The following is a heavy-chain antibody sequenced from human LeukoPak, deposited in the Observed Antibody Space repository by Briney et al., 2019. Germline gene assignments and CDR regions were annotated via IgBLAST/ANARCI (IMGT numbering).Heavy chain of an antibody. Sequence: GGSLRLSCVASGFPFSSYSMNWVRQAPGKGLEWVSYISASGSNIYYLDSVKGRFTVSRDKAMNSLFLQMDRPRAEDTAVYYCVRVKGTYFDFWGQGTLVTVSS. CDR1: GFPFSSYS. CDR3: VRVKGTYFDF. D-gene: IGHD1-1*01. CDR2: ISASGSNI. J-gene: IGHJ4*02. V-gene: IGHV3-48*01.